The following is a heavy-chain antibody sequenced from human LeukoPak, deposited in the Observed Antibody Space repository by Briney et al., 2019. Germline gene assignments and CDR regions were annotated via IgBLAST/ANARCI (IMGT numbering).Heavy chain of an antibody. V-gene: IGHV4-4*02. CDR1: GDPISNDNY. Sequence: PSETLSLTCAVSGDPISNDNYWSWVRQPPGKGLEWIGEVFHSGTTKYNPSLRSRVTIPVDNCKNQFSLKLSSVTAADTAVYYCARDNRRFCSRTSCYVFDYWGQGSLVTVSS. J-gene: IGHJ4*02. D-gene: IGHD2-2*01. CDR3: ARDNRRFCSRTSCYVFDY. CDR2: VFHSGTT.